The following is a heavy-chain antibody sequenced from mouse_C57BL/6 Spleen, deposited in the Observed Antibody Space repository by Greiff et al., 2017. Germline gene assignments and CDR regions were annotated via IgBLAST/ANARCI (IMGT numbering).Heavy chain of an antibody. J-gene: IGHJ2*01. V-gene: IGHV1-82*01. D-gene: IGHD1-1*01. CDR2: IYPGDGDT. CDR3: ARDYGSSAYCFDY. CDR1: GYAFSSSW. Sequence: QVQLQQSGPELVKPGASVKISCKASGYAFSSSWMNWVKQRPGKGLEWIGRIYPGDGDTNYNGKFKGKATLTADKSSSAAYMQLSSLTSEDSAVYFCARDYGSSAYCFDYWGQGTTLTVSS.